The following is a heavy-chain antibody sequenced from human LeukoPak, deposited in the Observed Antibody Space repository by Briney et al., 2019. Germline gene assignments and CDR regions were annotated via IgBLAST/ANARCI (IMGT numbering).Heavy chain of an antibody. CDR3: SRAGTAPGPQNHYGMDV. J-gene: IGHJ6*02. CDR1: GFTFSDHY. CDR2: IRNKANSYIT. V-gene: IGHV3-72*01. D-gene: IGHD2-21*02. Sequence: GGSLRLSCVASGFTFSDHYMDWVRQGPGKGLEWVGRIRNKANSYITEYAVTVQGRFTISRDDSKNSLYLQMNSLKTEDTAVYYCSRAGTAPGPQNHYGMDVWGQGTTVTVSS.